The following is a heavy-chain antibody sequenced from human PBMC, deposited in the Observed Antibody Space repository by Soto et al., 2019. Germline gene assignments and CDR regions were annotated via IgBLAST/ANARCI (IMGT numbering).Heavy chain of an antibody. J-gene: IGHJ4*02. CDR3: VLRSMAVVPEY. CDR2: MYHTGST. Sequence: SETLSLTCAVSGDSISSNKWWSWVRQPPEKGLEWIGEMYHTGSTNYNPSLKSRVTISVDKSKNQFSLTLSSMTAADTAVYYCVLRSMAVVPEYWGQGTLVTVSS. V-gene: IGHV4-4*02. D-gene: IGHD3-22*01. CDR1: GDSISSNKW.